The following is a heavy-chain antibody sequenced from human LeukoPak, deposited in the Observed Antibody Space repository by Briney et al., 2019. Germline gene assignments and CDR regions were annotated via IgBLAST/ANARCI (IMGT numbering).Heavy chain of an antibody. J-gene: IGHJ5*02. Sequence: KPSEILSLTCTVSGGSISSYYWSWIRQPPGKGLEWIGYIYYSGSTNYNPSLKSRVTISVDTSKNQFSLKLSSVTAADTAVYYCARGQVRGVIWFDPWGQGTLVTVSS. CDR2: IYYSGST. V-gene: IGHV4-59*01. D-gene: IGHD3-10*01. CDR3: ARGQVRGVIWFDP. CDR1: GGSISSYY.